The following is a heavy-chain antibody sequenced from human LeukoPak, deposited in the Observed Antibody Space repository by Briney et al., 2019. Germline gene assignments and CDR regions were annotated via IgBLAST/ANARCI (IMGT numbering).Heavy chain of an antibody. J-gene: IGHJ6*02. Sequence: GGSLRLSCADSGFTFSSYWMSWVRQAPGKGLGWVANIKQDGSEIHYVDSVKGRFTISRENAKNSLYLQMNSLRAEDTAVYYCARYCGGDCYGMDVWGQGTTVTVS. V-gene: IGHV3-7*01. CDR1: GFTFSSYW. CDR2: IKQDGSEI. D-gene: IGHD2-21*02. CDR3: ARYCGGDCYGMDV.